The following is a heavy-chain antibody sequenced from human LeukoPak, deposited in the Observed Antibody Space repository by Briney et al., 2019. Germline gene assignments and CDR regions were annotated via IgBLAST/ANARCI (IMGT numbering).Heavy chain of an antibody. V-gene: IGHV3-7*01. J-gene: IGHJ3*02. Sequence: PGGSLRLSCATSGFTFSSYWMSWVRQAPGKGLEWVANIKQDGREKYYVDSVKGRFTISRDNAKNSLYLQMNSLRAEDTAVYYCARDPSRVTMVRGVIITNLPDIWGQGTMVTVSS. CDR1: GFTFSSYW. CDR2: IKQDGREK. D-gene: IGHD3-10*01. CDR3: ARDPSRVTMVRGVIITNLPDI.